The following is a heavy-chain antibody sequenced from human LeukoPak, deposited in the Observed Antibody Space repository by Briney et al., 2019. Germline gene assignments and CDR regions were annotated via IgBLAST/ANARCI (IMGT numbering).Heavy chain of an antibody. Sequence: GPLRLSCAASGFTFSSYWMSWVRQAPGKGLEWVANIKQDGSEKYYVESVKGRFTISRDNAKNSMYLQMNSLRAEDTAVYYCARDRPRYCSSTSCYDYYYYGMDVWGQGTTVTVSS. J-gene: IGHJ6*02. CDR3: ARDRPRYCSSTSCYDYYYYGMDV. V-gene: IGHV3-7*03. CDR1: GFTFSSYW. D-gene: IGHD2-2*01. CDR2: IKQDGSEK.